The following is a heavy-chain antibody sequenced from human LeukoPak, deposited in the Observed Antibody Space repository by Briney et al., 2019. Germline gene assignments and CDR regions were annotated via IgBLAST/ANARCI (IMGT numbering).Heavy chain of an antibody. CDR2: RNPNSGNT. J-gene: IGHJ4*02. D-gene: IGHD2-2*01. CDR3: ARVTRRASVVVPAAMGY. CDR1: GYTFTSYD. V-gene: IGHV1-8*01. Sequence: ASVKVSCKASGYTFTSYDINWVRQPPEQGLEWMGWRNPNSGNTGYAQKFQGRVTMTRNTSISTAYMELSSLRSEDTAVYYCARVTRRASVVVPAAMGYWGRGTLVTVSS.